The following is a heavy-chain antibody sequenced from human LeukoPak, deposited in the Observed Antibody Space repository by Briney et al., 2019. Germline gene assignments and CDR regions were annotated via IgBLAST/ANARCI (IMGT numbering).Heavy chain of an antibody. CDR2: ISGSDGST. J-gene: IGHJ4*02. CDR3: ARASPLSGYAKD. Sequence: PGGCLRLSCAASEFTFSSYGMSWVRQAPGKGLEWVSSISGSDGSTQYADSVQGRFAISRDNAKNSLYLQMNSLRAEDTAVYYCARASPLSGYAKDWGQGTLVTVSS. D-gene: IGHD5-12*01. V-gene: IGHV3-21*04. CDR1: EFTFSSYG.